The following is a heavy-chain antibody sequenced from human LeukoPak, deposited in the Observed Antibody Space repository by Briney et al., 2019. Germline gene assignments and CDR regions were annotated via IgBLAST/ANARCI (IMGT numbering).Heavy chain of an antibody. CDR3: ARETVAGSFDY. J-gene: IGHJ4*02. CDR1: GFIFISYS. D-gene: IGHD6-19*01. CDR2: IYSGGST. Sequence: GGSLRLSCAASGFIFISYSMNWVRQAPGKGLEWVSVIYSGGSTYYADSVKGRFTISRDNSKNTLYLQMNSLRAEDTAVYYCARETVAGSFDYWGQGTLVTVSS. V-gene: IGHV3-66*01.